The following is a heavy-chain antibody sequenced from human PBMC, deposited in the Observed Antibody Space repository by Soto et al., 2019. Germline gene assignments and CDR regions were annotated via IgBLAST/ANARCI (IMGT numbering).Heavy chain of an antibody. CDR1: GFTFSNYA. J-gene: IGHJ4*02. D-gene: IGHD2-15*01. CDR2: LSFDGSNE. Sequence: QVHLVDSGGGVVQPGRSLRLSCAASGFTFSNYAMHWVRQAPGKGLEWVALLSFDGSNEYYADPVKGRFTISRDNTNNMLFLQMNSLRPEDTAVYYCAKDPGVGYCSGGSCYGPDFWGQGTLVTVSS. CDR3: AKDPGVGYCSGGSCYGPDF. V-gene: IGHV3-30-3*01.